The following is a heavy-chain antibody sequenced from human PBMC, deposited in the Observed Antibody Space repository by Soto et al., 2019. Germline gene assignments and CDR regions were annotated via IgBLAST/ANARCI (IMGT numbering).Heavy chain of an antibody. D-gene: IGHD6-13*01. CDR1: GFTFSSYG. J-gene: IGHJ5*02. V-gene: IGHV3-30*18. CDR3: AKVSSSWNNWFDP. Sequence: GGSLRLSCAASGFTFSSYGMHWVRQAPGKGLEWVAVISYDGSNKYYADSVKGRFTISRDNSKNTLYLQMNSLRAEDTAVYYFAKVSSSWNNWFDPWGQGTLVTVSS. CDR2: ISYDGSNK.